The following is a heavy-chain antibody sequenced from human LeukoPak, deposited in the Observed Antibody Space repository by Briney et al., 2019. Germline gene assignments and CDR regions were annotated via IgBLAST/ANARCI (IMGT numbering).Heavy chain of an antibody. CDR3: ARYKVAADYYFDY. V-gene: IGHV4-59*01. CDR1: GGSISNYF. Sequence: SETLSLTCTVSGGSISNYFWSWIRQPPGEGLEWIGYIYYRGSTTYNPSLQTRVPIPVATPKNQFSLKLSSVTAADTAVYYCARYKVAADYYFDYWGQGTLVTVSS. CDR2: IYYRGST. D-gene: IGHD1-1*01. J-gene: IGHJ4*02.